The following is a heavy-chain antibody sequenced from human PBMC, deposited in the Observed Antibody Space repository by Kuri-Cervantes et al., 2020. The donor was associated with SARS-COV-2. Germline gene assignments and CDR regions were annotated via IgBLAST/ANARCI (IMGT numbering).Heavy chain of an antibody. V-gene: IGHV4-59*12. CDR2: IYHSGST. CDR1: GGSISSYF. CDR3: ARDGSGSYYYYYGMDV. D-gene: IGHD3-10*01. J-gene: IGHJ6*02. Sequence: SETLSLTCTVSGGSISSYFWSWIRQPPGKGLEWIGYIYHSGSTYYNPSLKSRVTISVDRSKNQFSLKLSSVTAADTAVYYCARDGSGSYYYYYGMDVWGQGTTVTVSS.